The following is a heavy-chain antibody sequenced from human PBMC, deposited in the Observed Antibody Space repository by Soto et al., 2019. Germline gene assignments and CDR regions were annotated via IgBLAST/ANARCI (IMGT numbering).Heavy chain of an antibody. CDR1: GYSFTAYY. D-gene: IGHD6-13*01. V-gene: IGHV1-2*02. J-gene: IGHJ4*02. CDR3: ARAVSRDGSSWYRGAYDS. CDR2: INPDTGGT. Sequence: QVQLMQSGAEVKKSGASVKVSCKASGYSFTAYYIHWVRQAPGQGLEWMGWINPDTGGTDYAQKFGDRVTMTRDTSVTTAYLQMTTLPRSDTAVYYCARAVSRDGSSWYRGAYDSWGQGTLVTVSS.